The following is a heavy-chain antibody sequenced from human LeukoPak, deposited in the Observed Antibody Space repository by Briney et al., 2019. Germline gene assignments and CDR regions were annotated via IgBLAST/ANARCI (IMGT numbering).Heavy chain of an antibody. Sequence: GGSLRLSCAASGFTFSSYAMNWVRQAPGKGLEWVSAISGSGGSTYYADSVKGRFTISRDNSKNTLYLQMNSLRAEDTAVYYCAKDPGYSSSWPYYYYYYGMDVWGQGTTVTVSS. CDR2: ISGSGGST. CDR3: AKDPGYSSSWPYYYYYYGMDV. J-gene: IGHJ6*02. V-gene: IGHV3-23*01. D-gene: IGHD6-13*01. CDR1: GFTFSSYA.